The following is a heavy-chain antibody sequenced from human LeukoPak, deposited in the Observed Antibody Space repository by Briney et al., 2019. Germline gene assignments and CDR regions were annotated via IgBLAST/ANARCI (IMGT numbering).Heavy chain of an antibody. J-gene: IGHJ6*02. CDR1: GFTFSESW. V-gene: IGHV3-7*03. CDR3: ARNNGMDV. CDR2: VNRDGSET. Sequence: SGGSLRPSCVVSGFTFSESWMSWVRQVPGRGPEWVANVNRDGSETYYLDSVKGRFTISKDNAKNSLYLQMNSLRAEDTALYHCARNNGMDVWGQGTTVIVSS.